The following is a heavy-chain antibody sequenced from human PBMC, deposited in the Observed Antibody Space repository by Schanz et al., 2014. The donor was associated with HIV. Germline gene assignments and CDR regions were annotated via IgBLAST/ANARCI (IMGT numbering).Heavy chain of an antibody. CDR2: ISWSGKNR. Sequence: EVQLVESGGCSVQPGRSLRLSCEASGFRFDDCAMHWVRQVPEKGLEWVSGISWSGKNRGYADSVRGRFTISRDNAKNSLYLQMSSLRVEDTAVYYCTRSFNRGSRAFDAFDIWGQGTMVTVSS. V-gene: IGHV3-9*01. CDR1: GFRFDDCA. D-gene: IGHD3-10*01. CDR3: TRSFNRGSRAFDAFDI. J-gene: IGHJ3*02.